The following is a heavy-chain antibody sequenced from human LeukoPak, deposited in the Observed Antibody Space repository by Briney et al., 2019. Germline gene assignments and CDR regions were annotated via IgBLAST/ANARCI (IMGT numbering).Heavy chain of an antibody. Sequence: ASVKVSCKASGYTFTSYAMNWVRQAPGQRLEWMGWINTNTGNPTYAQGFTGRFVFSLDTSVSTAYLQISSLKAEDTAVYYCARDFGDTAMAYPNAFDIWGQGTMVTVSS. V-gene: IGHV7-4-1*02. CDR3: ARDFGDTAMAYPNAFDI. CDR2: INTNTGNP. CDR1: GYTFTSYA. D-gene: IGHD5-18*01. J-gene: IGHJ3*02.